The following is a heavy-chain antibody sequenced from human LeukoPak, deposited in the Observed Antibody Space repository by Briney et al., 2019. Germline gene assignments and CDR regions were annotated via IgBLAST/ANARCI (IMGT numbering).Heavy chain of an antibody. CDR3: VTDPDSGGWSTFDY. D-gene: IGHD6-19*01. V-gene: IGHV3-74*01. CDR2: INSDGSST. J-gene: IGHJ4*02. Sequence: AGGSLRLSCAASGFTFSDYWMHWVRQAPGKGLVWVSRINSDGSSTSYADSVKGRFTISRDNAKNTLYLQMNSLRAEDTAVYYCVTDPDSGGWSTFDYWGQGTLVTVSS. CDR1: GFTFSDYW.